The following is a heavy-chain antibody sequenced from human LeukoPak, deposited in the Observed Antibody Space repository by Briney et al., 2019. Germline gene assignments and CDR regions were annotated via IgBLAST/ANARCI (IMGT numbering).Heavy chain of an antibody. Sequence: GSRRLSCAASGFTFSRYSMNWVCQAPGKGLEWVSYISSSSRTIDSAEALYGRFTISRDNAKNSLYLQMNSLRDDDTAVYYCARDRWHDGFDYWGQGTLVTVSS. J-gene: IGHJ4*02. V-gene: IGHV3-48*02. CDR1: GFTFSRYS. CDR2: ISSSSRTI. D-gene: IGHD1-1*01. CDR3: ARDRWHDGFDY.